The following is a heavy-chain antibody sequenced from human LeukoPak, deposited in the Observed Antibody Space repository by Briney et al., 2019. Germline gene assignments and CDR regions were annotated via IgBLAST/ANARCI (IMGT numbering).Heavy chain of an antibody. CDR3: ARESAGIAAAGDYYMDV. D-gene: IGHD6-13*01. J-gene: IGHJ6*03. V-gene: IGHV1-2*02. CDR1: GYTFTGHY. Sequence: ASVKVSCKASGYTFTGHYMHWVRQAPGQGLEWMGWINPNSGGTNYAQKFQGRVTMTRDTSISTAYMELSRLRSDDTAVYYCARESAGIAAAGDYYMDVWGKGTTVTVSS. CDR2: INPNSGGT.